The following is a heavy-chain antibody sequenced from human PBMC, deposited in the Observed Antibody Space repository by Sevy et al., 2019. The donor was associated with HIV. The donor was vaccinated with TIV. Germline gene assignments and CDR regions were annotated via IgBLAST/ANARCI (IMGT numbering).Heavy chain of an antibody. Sequence: SETLSLTCSVSGASVSSGSFFWTWIRQAPGKGLEWIGYIYYSGSTNYNPSLKSRVTFSVDTSKNQFSLKLRSVTAADTAVYYCARHQAESSSTGGLDSWGPGALVTVSS. CDR3: ARHQAESSSTGGLDS. CDR2: IYYSGST. D-gene: IGHD6-6*01. CDR1: GASVSSGSFF. J-gene: IGHJ4*02. V-gene: IGHV4-61*01.